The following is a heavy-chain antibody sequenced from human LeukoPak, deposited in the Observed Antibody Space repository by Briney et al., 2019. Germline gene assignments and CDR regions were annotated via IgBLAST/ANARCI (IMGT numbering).Heavy chain of an antibody. Sequence: SETLSLTCTVSGGSISSSSYYWGWIRQPPGKGLEWIGSIYYSGSTYYNASLKSRVTISVDTSKNQFSLKLSSVTAADTAVYYCARDFIEGQLLGGWFDPWGQGTLVTVSS. V-gene: IGHV4-39*07. CDR1: GGSISSSSYY. CDR2: IYYSGST. D-gene: IGHD2-2*01. J-gene: IGHJ5*02. CDR3: ARDFIEGQLLGGWFDP.